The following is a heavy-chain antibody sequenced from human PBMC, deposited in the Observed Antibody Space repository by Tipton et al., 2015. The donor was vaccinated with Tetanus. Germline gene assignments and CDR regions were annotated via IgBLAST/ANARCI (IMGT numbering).Heavy chain of an antibody. D-gene: IGHD2-15*01. CDR2: ISSTSSYI. J-gene: IGHJ4*02. CDR1: GFIFSSYW. CDR3: ARVPGAGVGYCSGGNCHYFDY. V-gene: IGHV3-21*01. Sequence: SLRLSCAASGFIFSSYWINWVRQAPGQRLEWVASISSTSSYIYYADSVKGRFTISRDNAKNSLYLQMNSLRAEDTAMYYCARVPGAGVGYCSGGNCHYFDYWGQGTLVTVSS.